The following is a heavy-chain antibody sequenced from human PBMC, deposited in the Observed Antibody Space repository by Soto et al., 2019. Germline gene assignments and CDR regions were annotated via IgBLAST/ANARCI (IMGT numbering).Heavy chain of an antibody. CDR1: GFTVSSNY. CDR3: ARGKWAGAATPIEY. CDR2: IYSGGSK. J-gene: IGHJ4*02. D-gene: IGHD2-15*01. V-gene: IGHV3-53*01. Sequence: EVQLVESGGGLIQPGGSLRLSCAASGFTVSSNYMSWVRQAPGKGLEWVSVIYSGGSKYYADSAKGRFTISRDNSTNTLSRQMNSLRAEDTAVHYCARGKWAGAATPIEYWGQGTLVTVSS.